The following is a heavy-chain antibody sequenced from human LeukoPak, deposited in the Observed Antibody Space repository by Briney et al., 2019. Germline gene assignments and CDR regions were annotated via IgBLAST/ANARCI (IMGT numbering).Heavy chain of an antibody. CDR3: ARGIHDYGDYREFWLDP. CDR2: IYYSGST. CDR1: GGSVSSGSYY. J-gene: IGHJ5*02. Sequence: PSETLSLTCTVSGGSVSSGSYYWSWIRQPPGKGLEWIGYIYYSGSTNYNPSLKSRVTISVDTSKNQFSLKLSSVTAADTAVYYCARGIHDYGDYREFWLDPWGQGTLVTVSS. V-gene: IGHV4-61*01. D-gene: IGHD4-17*01.